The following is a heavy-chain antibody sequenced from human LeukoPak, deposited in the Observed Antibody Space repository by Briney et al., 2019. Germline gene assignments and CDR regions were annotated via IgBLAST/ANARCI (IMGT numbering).Heavy chain of an antibody. D-gene: IGHD6-19*01. Sequence: KASETLSLTCTVSGGSISSYYWSWIRQPPGKGLEWIGYIYYSGSTNYNPSLKSRVTISVDTSKNQFSLKLSSVTAADTAVYYCAREQWLVPGYGMDVWGQGTTVTVSS. CDR1: GGSISSYY. V-gene: IGHV4-59*01. J-gene: IGHJ6*02. CDR2: IYYSGST. CDR3: AREQWLVPGYGMDV.